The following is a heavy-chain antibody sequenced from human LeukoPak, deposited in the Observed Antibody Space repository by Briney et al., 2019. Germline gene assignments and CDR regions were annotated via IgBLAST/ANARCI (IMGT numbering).Heavy chain of an antibody. D-gene: IGHD3-22*01. Sequence: GASVKVSCKASGGTFSSYAISWVRQATGHGLEWMGWMNPNSGDTAYAQKFQGRITMTRSTSITTAYMELSGLRSDDTAVYYCARGLGSYDSSELTWPMISFWGQGTQVTVSS. CDR3: ARGLGSYDSSELTWPMISF. CDR1: GGTFSSYA. CDR2: MNPNSGDT. V-gene: IGHV1-8*02. J-gene: IGHJ4*02.